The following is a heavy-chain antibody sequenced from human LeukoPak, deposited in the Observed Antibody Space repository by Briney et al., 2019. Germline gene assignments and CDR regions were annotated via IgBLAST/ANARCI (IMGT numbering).Heavy chain of an antibody. J-gene: IGHJ3*02. CDR2: IYYSGST. CDR3: ARTVKTRGDAFDI. Sequence: SETLSLTCTVSGGSISSDYWSWIRQPPGKGLEWIGYIYYSGSTNYNPSLKSRLTISLDTSKNQFSLKLTSVTAADTAVYYCARTVKTRGDAFDIWGQGTVVTVSS. V-gene: IGHV4-59*01. CDR1: GGSISSDY. D-gene: IGHD4-23*01.